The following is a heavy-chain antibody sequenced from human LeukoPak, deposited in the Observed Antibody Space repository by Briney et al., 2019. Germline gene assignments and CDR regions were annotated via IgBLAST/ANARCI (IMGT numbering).Heavy chain of an antibody. CDR2: ISYTGYNA. J-gene: IGHJ4*02. Sequence: GGSLRLSCAASGFTFSTYAMSWARQASGKGLEWVSTISYTGYNAYCADSVKGRFTISRDYSKSTVYLQINSLRGKDTAVYYCATYYYGSGGYRWTPPDYWGQGTLVTVSS. CDR1: GFTFSTYA. CDR3: ATYYYGSGGYRWTPPDY. D-gene: IGHD3-10*01. V-gene: IGHV3-23*01.